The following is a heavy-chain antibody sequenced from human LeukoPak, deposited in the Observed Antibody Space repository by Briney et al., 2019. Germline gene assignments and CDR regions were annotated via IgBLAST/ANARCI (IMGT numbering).Heavy chain of an antibody. CDR1: GGSISSSSYY. CDR2: IYYSGST. V-gene: IGHV4-39*07. CDR3: ARDVDGYNSFDY. Sequence: PSETLSLTCTVSGGSISSSSYYWGWIRQPPGKGLEWIGSIYYSGSTYYNPSLKSRVTISVDTSKNQFSLKLRSVTAADTAVYYCARDVDGYNSFDYWGQGTLVTVSS. D-gene: IGHD5-24*01. J-gene: IGHJ4*02.